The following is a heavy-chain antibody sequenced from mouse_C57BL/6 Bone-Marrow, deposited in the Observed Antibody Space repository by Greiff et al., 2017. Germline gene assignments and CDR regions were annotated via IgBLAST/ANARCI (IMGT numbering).Heavy chain of an antibody. Sequence: QVQLQQSGAELVRPGTSVKVSCKASGYAFTNYLIEWVKQRPGQGLEWIGVINPGSGGTNYNEKFKGKATLTADKSSSTAYMQLSSLTSEDSAVYFCARSEDGYWYFDVWGTGTTVTVSS. V-gene: IGHV1-54*01. CDR1: GYAFTNYL. J-gene: IGHJ1*03. D-gene: IGHD2-3*01. CDR2: INPGSGGT. CDR3: ARSEDGYWYFDV.